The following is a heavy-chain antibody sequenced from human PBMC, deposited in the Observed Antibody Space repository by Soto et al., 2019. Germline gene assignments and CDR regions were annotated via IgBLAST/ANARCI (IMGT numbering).Heavy chain of an antibody. CDR3: AKSVWATMVRGVKKRSNWFDP. CDR2: ISGSGGST. Sequence: GGSLRLSCAASGFTFSSYAMSWVRQAPGKGLEWVSAISGSGGSTYYADSVKGRFTISRDNSKNTLYLQMNSLRAEDTAVYYCAKSVWATMVRGVKKRSNWFDPWGQGTLVTVSS. D-gene: IGHD3-10*01. V-gene: IGHV3-23*01. CDR1: GFTFSSYA. J-gene: IGHJ5*02.